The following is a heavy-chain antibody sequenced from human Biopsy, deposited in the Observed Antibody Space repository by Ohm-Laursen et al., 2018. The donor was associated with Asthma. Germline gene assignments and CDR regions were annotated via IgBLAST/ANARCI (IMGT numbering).Heavy chain of an antibody. V-gene: IGHV3-33*01. CDR3: ARASYDILTGYYNYFDY. CDR1: GFTFSSYG. CDR2: IWYDGSNK. D-gene: IGHD3-9*01. Sequence: SLRLSCAASGFTFSSYGMHWVRQAPGKGLEWVAVIWYDGSNKYYADSVKGRFTISRDNSKNTLYLQMNSLRAEDTAVYYCARASYDILTGYYNYFDYWGQGTLVTVSS. J-gene: IGHJ4*02.